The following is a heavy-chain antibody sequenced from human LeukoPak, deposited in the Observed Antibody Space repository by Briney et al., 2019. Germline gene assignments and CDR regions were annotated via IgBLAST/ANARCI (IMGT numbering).Heavy chain of an antibody. Sequence: ASVKVSCKASGGTFSSYAISWVRQAPGQGLEWMGGIIPIFGTANYAQKFQGRVTITADESTSTAYMELSSLRSEDTAVYYCARDEGRWNYYGSGSYYKSWGQGTLVTVSS. CDR3: ARDEGRWNYYGSGSYYKS. CDR1: GGTFSSYA. J-gene: IGHJ4*02. V-gene: IGHV1-69*13. CDR2: IIPIFGTA. D-gene: IGHD3-10*01.